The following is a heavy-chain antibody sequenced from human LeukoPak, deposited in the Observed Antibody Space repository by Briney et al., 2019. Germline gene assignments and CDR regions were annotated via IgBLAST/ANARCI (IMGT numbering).Heavy chain of an antibody. Sequence: GRSLRLSCAASGFTFDDYAMHWVRQAPGKGLEWVSGISWNSGSIGYADSVKGRFTISRDNAKNSLYLQMNSLRAEDTALYYCAKDIWQQLVPGGWFDPWGQGTLVTVSS. J-gene: IGHJ5*02. CDR2: ISWNSGSI. V-gene: IGHV3-9*01. CDR3: AKDIWQQLVPGGWFDP. CDR1: GFTFDDYA. D-gene: IGHD6-13*01.